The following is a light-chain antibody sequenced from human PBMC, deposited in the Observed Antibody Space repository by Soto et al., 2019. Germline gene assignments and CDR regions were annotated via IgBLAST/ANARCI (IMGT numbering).Light chain of an antibody. CDR1: QSVRSN. V-gene: IGKV3-15*01. CDR3: QQRSNWPPT. CDR2: AAS. Sequence: EIVMTPSPATLFVSPGERATLSCRASQSVRSNLAWYQQKPGQAPRLVIYAASTRATGIPDRFSGSVSGTEFTLTISSLEPEDFAVYYCQQRSNWPPTFGQGTRLEI. J-gene: IGKJ5*01.